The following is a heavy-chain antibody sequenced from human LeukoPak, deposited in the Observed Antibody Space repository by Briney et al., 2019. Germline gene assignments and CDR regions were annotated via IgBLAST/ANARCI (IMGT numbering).Heavy chain of an antibody. CDR1: GGSISSYY. CDR3: ARETRSSLGACSSASCPTYFDV. D-gene: IGHD2-2*01. Sequence: PSETLSLTCTVSGGSISSYYWTWIRQPAGKGLEWIGRIYTSGSTNYNPSLKSRVSISVDKSKNQFSLKLSSVTAADTAVYYCARETRSSLGACSSASCPTYFDVWGRGTLVTVSS. CDR2: IYTSGST. V-gene: IGHV4-4*07. J-gene: IGHJ2*01.